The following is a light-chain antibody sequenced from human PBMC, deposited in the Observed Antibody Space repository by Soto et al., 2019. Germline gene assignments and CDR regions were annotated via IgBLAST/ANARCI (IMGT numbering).Light chain of an antibody. CDR1: SSDVGAYNY. CDR3: TSYAGSNNFDV. J-gene: IGLJ1*01. CDR2: EVT. Sequence: QSVLTQPPSASGSPGQPVTISCTGTSSDVGAYNYVSWYQQHPGKAPKLMIFEVTQRPSGVPDRFSGSKSGNTAALTVSGLQAEDEADYYCTSYAGSNNFDVFGTGTKLTVL. V-gene: IGLV2-8*01.